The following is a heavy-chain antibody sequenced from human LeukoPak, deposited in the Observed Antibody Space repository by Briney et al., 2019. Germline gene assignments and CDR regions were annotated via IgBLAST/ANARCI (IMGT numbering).Heavy chain of an antibody. D-gene: IGHD1-14*01. CDR2: ISHIGST. V-gene: IGHV4-59*11. J-gene: IGHJ3*02. CDR1: GASISGHY. Sequence: SETLSLTCTVSGASISGHYWTWIRQPPGKELEWIGYISHIGSTNYNPSLKSRVTISVDTSRNQFPLKLTTVTAADTAVYYCARDRISINALDMWGQGTMVTVSS. CDR3: ARDRISINALDM.